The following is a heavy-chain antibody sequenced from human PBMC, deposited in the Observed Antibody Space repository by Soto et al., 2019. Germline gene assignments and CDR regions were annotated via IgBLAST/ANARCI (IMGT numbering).Heavy chain of an antibody. Sequence: ASVKVSCKVSGYTLTELSMHWVRQAPGKGLEWMGGFDPEDGETIYAQKFQGRVTMTEDTSTDTAYMEPSSLRSEDTAVYYCATFRPVWYYFDYWGQATLVTVSS. CDR1: GYTLTELS. J-gene: IGHJ4*02. CDR3: ATFRPVWYYFDY. CDR2: FDPEDGET. D-gene: IGHD2-21*01. V-gene: IGHV1-24*01.